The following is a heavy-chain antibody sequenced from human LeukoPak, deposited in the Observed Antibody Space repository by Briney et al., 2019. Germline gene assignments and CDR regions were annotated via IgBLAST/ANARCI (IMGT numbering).Heavy chain of an antibody. D-gene: IGHD2-15*01. Sequence: VGSLRLSCAASGFTFSSYAMHWVRQAPGKGLEWVAVISYDGSNKYYADSVKGRFTISRDNSKNTLYLQMNSLRAEDTAVYYCARATPPFVVVVAATRIDYWGQGTLVTVSS. CDR3: ARATPPFVVVVAATRIDY. V-gene: IGHV3-30-3*01. CDR2: ISYDGSNK. J-gene: IGHJ4*02. CDR1: GFTFSSYA.